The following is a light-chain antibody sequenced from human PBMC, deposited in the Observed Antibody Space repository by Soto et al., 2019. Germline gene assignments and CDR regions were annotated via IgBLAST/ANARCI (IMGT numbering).Light chain of an antibody. Sequence: QSVLTQPPSVSGAPGQRVTISCTGSSSNIGAGYDVHWYQQLPGTAPKLLIYGNSNRPSGVPDRFSGSKSGTSASLAITGLQAEDEAAYSCQSYDSSLSGYVVFGGGTQLTVL. CDR3: QSYDSSLSGYVV. J-gene: IGLJ2*01. CDR2: GNS. V-gene: IGLV1-40*01. CDR1: SSNIGAGYD.